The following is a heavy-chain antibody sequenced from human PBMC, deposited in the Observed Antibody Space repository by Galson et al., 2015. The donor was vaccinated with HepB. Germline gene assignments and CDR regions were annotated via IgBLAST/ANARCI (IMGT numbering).Heavy chain of an antibody. J-gene: IGHJ4*02. CDR2: INADESYR. D-gene: IGHD5-18*01. CDR1: GFTFSSYW. CDR3: IQGPVDTPMVTSAALDY. V-gene: IGHV3-74*01. Sequence: SLRLSCAASGFTFSSYWMHWVRQAPGKGLVWVSRINADESYRNYADSVKGRFTISRDNAKNTLFLQMSSLRAGDTAVYFCIQGPVDTPMVTSAALDYWGQGTLVIVSS.